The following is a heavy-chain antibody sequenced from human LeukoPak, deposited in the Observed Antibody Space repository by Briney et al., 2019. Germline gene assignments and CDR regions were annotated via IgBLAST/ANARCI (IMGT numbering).Heavy chain of an antibody. J-gene: IGHJ4*02. CDR3: ARSYQLIDY. CDR1: GFTFSSYS. Sequence: PWGSLRLSCAASGFTFSSYSMNWVRQAPGKGLEWVSSINSSSSYIYYADSVQGRFTISRDTTKNSLYLQMNSLRAEDTAVYYCARSYQLIDYWGQGTLVTVSS. V-gene: IGHV3-21*01. D-gene: IGHD2-2*01. CDR2: INSSSSYI.